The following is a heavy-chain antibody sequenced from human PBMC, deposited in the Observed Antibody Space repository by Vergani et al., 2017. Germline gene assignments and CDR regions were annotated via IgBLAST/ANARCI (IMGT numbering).Heavy chain of an antibody. Sequence: QVQLVQSGAEVKKPGSSVKVSCKASGGTFSSYAISWVRQAPGQGLEWMGRIIPILGTANYAQKFQGRVKITADESTSTAYMELSSLRAEDTAVYYCASSLKTYYYDSSGYYSDYWGQGTLVTVSS. D-gene: IGHD3-22*01. CDR2: IIPILGTA. CDR3: ASSLKTYYYDSSGYYSDY. V-gene: IGHV1-69*11. CDR1: GGTFSSYA. J-gene: IGHJ4*02.